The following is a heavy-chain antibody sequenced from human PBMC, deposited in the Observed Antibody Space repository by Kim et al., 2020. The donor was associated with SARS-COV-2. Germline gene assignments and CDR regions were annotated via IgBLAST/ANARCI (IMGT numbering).Heavy chain of an antibody. V-gene: IGHV3-64D*09. CDR1: GFTFSSYA. CDR3: VKDPHYYGSGSYYNWFDP. CDR2: ISSNGGST. D-gene: IGHD3-10*01. Sequence: GGSLRLSCSASGFTFSSYAMHWVRQAPGKGLEYVSAISSNGGSTYYADSVKGRFTISRDNSKNTLYLQMSSLRAEDTAVYYCVKDPHYYGSGSYYNWFDPWGQGTLVTVSS. J-gene: IGHJ5*02.